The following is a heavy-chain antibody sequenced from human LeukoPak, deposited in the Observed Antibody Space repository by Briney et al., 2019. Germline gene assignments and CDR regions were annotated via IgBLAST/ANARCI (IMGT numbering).Heavy chain of an antibody. CDR1: GFTFSESW. Sequence: GGSLRLSCAASGFTFSESWMTWVRQVPGQGLEWVAHINHEGGGIQYVDSVKGRFTNSRDNAKGSVYLQMNSLRAEDTAIYHCATYINWVAGDVWGQGTTVTVSS. CDR2: INHEGGGI. CDR3: ATYINWVAGDV. J-gene: IGHJ6*02. D-gene: IGHD1-1*01. V-gene: IGHV3-7*01.